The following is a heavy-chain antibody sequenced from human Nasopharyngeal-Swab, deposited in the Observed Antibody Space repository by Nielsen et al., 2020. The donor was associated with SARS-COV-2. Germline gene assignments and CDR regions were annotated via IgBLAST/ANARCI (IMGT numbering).Heavy chain of an antibody. V-gene: IGHV1-18*01. J-gene: IGHJ3*02. Sequence: ASVKVSCKASGYTFTDYGISWVRQAPGQGLEWMGWLSAYNGNTNYAQRVQGRVTMTTDTSTSTAYMELRSLGSDDTAVYYCARERRGGYHDAFDIWGQGTMVTVSS. CDR1: GYTFTDYG. CDR2: LSAYNGNT. D-gene: IGHD2-15*01. CDR3: ARERRGGYHDAFDI.